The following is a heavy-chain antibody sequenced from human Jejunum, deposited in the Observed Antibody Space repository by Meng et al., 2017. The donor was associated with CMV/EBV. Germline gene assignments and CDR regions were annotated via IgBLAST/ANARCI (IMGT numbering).Heavy chain of an antibody. CDR1: GGSIGSGDYY. V-gene: IGHV4-30-4*08. CDR2: IHDTGST. Sequence: VQLQECGPGLVKPSQTLSLTCSVSGGSIGSGDYYWSWIRQPPGKGLEWIGYIHDTGSTYYNPSLKSRVDISLGTSRNHFSLTLSSVTAEDTAVYFCARGSIFVSFDSWGQGTLVTVSS. CDR3: ARGSIFVSFDS. J-gene: IGHJ4*02. D-gene: IGHD3-3*01.